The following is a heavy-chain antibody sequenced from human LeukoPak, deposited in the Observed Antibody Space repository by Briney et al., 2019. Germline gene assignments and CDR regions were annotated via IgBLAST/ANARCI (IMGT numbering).Heavy chain of an antibody. CDR2: LYYRGTT. J-gene: IGHJ3*02. CDR3: ARHPLIATAGHGAFDI. V-gene: IGHV4-39*01. CDR1: GGSISSSSYN. D-gene: IGHD6-13*01. Sequence: PSETPSLTCTVSGGSISSSSYNWAWIRQPPGKGLEWIGSLYYRGTTYYNPSLKSRVTISVDTSKNQFSLKLSSVTAADSAVYYCARHPLIATAGHGAFDIWGQGTVVTVSS.